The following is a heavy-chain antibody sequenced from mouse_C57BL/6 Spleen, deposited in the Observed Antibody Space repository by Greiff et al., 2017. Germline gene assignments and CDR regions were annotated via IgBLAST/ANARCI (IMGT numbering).Heavy chain of an antibody. J-gene: IGHJ4*01. Sequence: EVQGVESGGGLVKPGGSLTLSCAASGFTFSDYGMHWVRQAPVKGLEWIAYISSGSSTIYYADTVKGRYTISRDNAKKTLYLQMSSLRSEDTAMSYCACAVYYLTAVDYWGQGTSVTVSS. CDR1: GFTFSDYG. D-gene: IGHD1-1*01. CDR2: ISSGSSTI. CDR3: ACAVYYLTAVDY. V-gene: IGHV5-17*01.